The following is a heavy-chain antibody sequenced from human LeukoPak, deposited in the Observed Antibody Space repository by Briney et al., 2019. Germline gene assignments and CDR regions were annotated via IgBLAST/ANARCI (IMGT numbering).Heavy chain of an antibody. CDR3: ARNPFSRVFYSFFDY. D-gene: IGHD3-22*01. Sequence: SETLSLTCTVSGYSISSGYYWGWIRQPPGKGLEWIGSIYHSGSTYYNPSLKSRVTISVDTSKNQFSLKLSSVTAADTAVYYCARNPFSRVFYSFFDYGGKGPRVTVPS. V-gene: IGHV4-38-2*02. CDR1: GYSISSGYY. CDR2: IYHSGST. J-gene: IGHJ4*02.